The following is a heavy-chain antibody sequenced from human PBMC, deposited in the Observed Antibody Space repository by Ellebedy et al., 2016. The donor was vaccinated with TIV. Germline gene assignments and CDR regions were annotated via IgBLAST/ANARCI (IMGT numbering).Heavy chain of an antibody. Sequence: GESLKISCAVSGFTVATNHMNWVRQAPGKGLEWVSDIYTDGRTYYHDSVKARFTMSRDTSKNTLYLQMNSLRTEDTAVYYCAVQGPAARQADWGQGTLVTVSS. J-gene: IGHJ4*02. V-gene: IGHV3-66*01. D-gene: IGHD6-6*01. CDR3: AVQGPAARQAD. CDR1: GFTVATNH. CDR2: IYTDGRT.